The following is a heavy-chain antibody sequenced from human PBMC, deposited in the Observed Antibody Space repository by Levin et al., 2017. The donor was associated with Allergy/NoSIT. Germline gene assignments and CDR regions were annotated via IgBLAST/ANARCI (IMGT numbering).Heavy chain of an antibody. CDR3: AKKEWEGSSGSIDY. Sequence: GESLKISCAASGFTFSSYAMSWVRQAPGKGLEWVSGISGSGGSTYYADSVKGRFTISRDNSKNTLYLQMNSLRAEDTAVYYCAKKEWEGSSGSIDYWGQGTLVTVSS. CDR1: GFTFSSYA. J-gene: IGHJ4*02. CDR2: ISGSGGST. D-gene: IGHD3-22*01. V-gene: IGHV3-23*01.